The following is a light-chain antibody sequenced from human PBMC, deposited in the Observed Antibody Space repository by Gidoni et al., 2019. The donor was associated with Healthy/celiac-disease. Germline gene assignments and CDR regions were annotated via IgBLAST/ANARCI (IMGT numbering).Light chain of an antibody. Sequence: ELVLTQSPATLSLSPGERATLSCRASQSVSSYLAWYQQNPGQAPRLLIYDASNRATGIPARCSGSGSGTDFTLTISSLEPEDFAVYYCQQRSNWPPTFGQGTRLEIK. V-gene: IGKV3-11*01. CDR1: QSVSSY. J-gene: IGKJ5*01. CDR3: QQRSNWPPT. CDR2: DAS.